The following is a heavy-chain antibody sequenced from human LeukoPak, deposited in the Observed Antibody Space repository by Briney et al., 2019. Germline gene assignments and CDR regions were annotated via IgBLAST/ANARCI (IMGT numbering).Heavy chain of an antibody. V-gene: IGHV3-30*02. Sequence: GGSLRLSCAASGFTFSNYGMHWVRQAPGKGLEWVAFIRSDGSNKFYADSVKGRFTISRDNSKNTLYLQMNSLRAEDTAVYYCATAIAVAALGTFDYWGQGTLVTVSS. CDR1: GFTFSNYG. CDR3: ATAIAVAALGTFDY. J-gene: IGHJ4*02. CDR2: IRSDGSNK. D-gene: IGHD6-19*01.